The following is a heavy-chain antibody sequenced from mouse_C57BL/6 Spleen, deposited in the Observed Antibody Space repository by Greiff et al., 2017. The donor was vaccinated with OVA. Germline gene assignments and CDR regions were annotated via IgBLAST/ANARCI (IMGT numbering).Heavy chain of an antibody. CDR3: ARYYYYGSGIDY. J-gene: IGHJ2*01. CDR2: IYPGDGDT. D-gene: IGHD1-1*01. Sequence: VQLQQSGPELVKPGASVKISCKASGYAFSSSWMNWVKQRPGKGLEWIGRIYPGDGDTISNGKFKGKATLTADKSSSTAYMQRSSLTSEDSAVYFCARYYYYGSGIDYWGQGTTLTVSS. V-gene: IGHV1-82*01. CDR1: GYAFSSSW.